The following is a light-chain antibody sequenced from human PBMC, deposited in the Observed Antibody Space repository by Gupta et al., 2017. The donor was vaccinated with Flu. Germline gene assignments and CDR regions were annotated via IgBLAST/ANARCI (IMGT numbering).Light chain of an antibody. Sequence: EIVLTQSPGTLSLPPGERATLSCRASQSVSRSYLAWYQQKPGQGPRLLIYGASSRATGILDRLSGSGSGTDFIPTISRLEPEDFAVDYCQQYGSSPRFTFGPGTKVDIK. CDR2: GAS. CDR3: QQYGSSPRFT. J-gene: IGKJ3*01. V-gene: IGKV3-20*01. CDR1: QSVSRSY.